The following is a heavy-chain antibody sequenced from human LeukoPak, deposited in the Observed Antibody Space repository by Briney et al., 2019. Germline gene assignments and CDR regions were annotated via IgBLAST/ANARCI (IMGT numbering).Heavy chain of an antibody. V-gene: IGHV1-69*05. D-gene: IGHD3-3*01. CDR3: ARGDLEWFSSWFDP. CDR1: GGTFISYA. Sequence: SVKVSCKASGGTFISYAISWVRQAPGQGLEWMGGIIPIFGTANYAQEFQGRVTITTDESTSTAYMELSSLRSEDTAVYYCARGDLEWFSSWFDPWGQGTLVTVSS. CDR2: IIPIFGTA. J-gene: IGHJ5*02.